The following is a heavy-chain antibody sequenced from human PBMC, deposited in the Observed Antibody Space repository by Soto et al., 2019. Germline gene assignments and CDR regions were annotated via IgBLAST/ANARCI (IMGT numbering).Heavy chain of an antibody. CDR2: INAGYGNT. J-gene: IGHJ4*02. CDR3: ARDTGDGTFDF. D-gene: IGHD7-27*01. CDR1: GYTFSSDA. Sequence: GPSVKVSCKASGYTFSSDAMHWVRQAPGQRLEWMGWINAGYGNTKSSQKFQDRVTISRDTSASTAYMELTSLRSEDTAVYYCARDTGDGTFDFWGQGALVTVSS. V-gene: IGHV1-3*01.